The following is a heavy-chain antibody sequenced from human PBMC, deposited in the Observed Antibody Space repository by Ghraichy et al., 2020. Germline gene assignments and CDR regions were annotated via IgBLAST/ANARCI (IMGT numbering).Heavy chain of an antibody. D-gene: IGHD4-17*01. CDR2: IRFDGSNK. Sequence: LTCAASGFTFSSYAMHWVRQAPGKGLEWVAFIRFDGSNKYYADSVKGRFTLSRDNSKNTLYLQMNSLRAEDTAVYYCAKANDYGDRGPDYYYGMDVWGQGTTVTVSS. J-gene: IGHJ6*02. V-gene: IGHV3-30*02. CDR3: AKANDYGDRGPDYYYGMDV. CDR1: GFTFSSYA.